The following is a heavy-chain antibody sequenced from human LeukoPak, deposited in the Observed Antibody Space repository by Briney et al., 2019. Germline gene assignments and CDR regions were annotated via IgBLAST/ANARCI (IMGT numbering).Heavy chain of an antibody. V-gene: IGHV1-2*02. J-gene: IGHJ4*02. CDR1: GYTFTGYY. CDR2: INPNSGGT. D-gene: IGHD3-10*01. CDR3: ASSGYGSGSSYGP. Sequence: ASVKVSCKASGYTFTGYYMHWVRQAPGQGLEWMGWINPNSGGTNYAQKFQGRVTMTRDTSISTAYMELSRLRSDDTDVYYCASSGYGSGSSYGPWGQGTLVTVSS.